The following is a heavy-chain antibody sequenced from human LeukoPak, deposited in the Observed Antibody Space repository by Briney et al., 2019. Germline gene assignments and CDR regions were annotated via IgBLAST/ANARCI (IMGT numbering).Heavy chain of an antibody. D-gene: IGHD6-19*01. V-gene: IGHV3-64*01. CDR2: ISSNGGST. Sequence: GGSLRLSCAASGFTFSSYAMHWVRQAPGKGLEYVSAISSNGGSTYYANSVKGRFTISRDNSKNTLYLQMGSLRAEDMAVYYCAREALIAVAGRNYYYYMDVWGKGTTVTVSS. CDR3: AREALIAVAGRNYYYYMDV. J-gene: IGHJ6*03. CDR1: GFTFSSYA.